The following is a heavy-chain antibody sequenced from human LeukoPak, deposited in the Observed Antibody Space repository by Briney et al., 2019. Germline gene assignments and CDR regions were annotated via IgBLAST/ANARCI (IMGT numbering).Heavy chain of an antibody. J-gene: IGHJ4*02. CDR1: GYTFTGYY. CDR3: ARSEKWELLQDFVY. CDR2: INPNSGGT. Sequence: ASVKVSCKASGYTFTGYYMHWVRQAPGQGLEWMGRINPNSGGTNYAQKFQGRVTMTRDTSISTAYMELSRLRSDDTAVYYCARSEKWELLQDFVYWGQGTLVTVSS. V-gene: IGHV1-2*06. D-gene: IGHD1-26*01.